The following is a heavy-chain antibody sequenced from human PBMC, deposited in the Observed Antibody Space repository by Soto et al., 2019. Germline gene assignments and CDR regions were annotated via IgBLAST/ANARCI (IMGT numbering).Heavy chain of an antibody. V-gene: IGHV4-31*03. D-gene: IGHD2-15*01. CDR2: IYYSGST. CDR3: ARGGSTVVIHYFDY. J-gene: IGHJ4*02. CDR1: GGSISSGGYY. Sequence: QVQLQESGPGLVKPSQTLSLTCTVSGGSISSGGYYWSWIRQHPGKGLEWIGYIYYSGSTYYNPSLRSRVTISVDTSKNQFSLKLSSVTAADTAVYYCARGGSTVVIHYFDYWGQGTLVTVSS.